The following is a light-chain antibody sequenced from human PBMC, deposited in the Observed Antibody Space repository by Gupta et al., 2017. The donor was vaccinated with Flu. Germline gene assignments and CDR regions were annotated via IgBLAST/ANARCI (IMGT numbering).Light chain of an antibody. V-gene: IGLV2-8*01. CDR3: SSFAGIYDYV. CDR2: EVS. Sequence: QSALPQPPSASGSLGQSITISCTGTNSDVGAYNFVSWYQQHPGKAPELIISEVSRRPSGVPDRFSGSKSGSTASLTVSGLQAEDEADYFCSSFAGIYDYVFGTGTRVTVL. J-gene: IGLJ1*01. CDR1: NSDVGAYNF.